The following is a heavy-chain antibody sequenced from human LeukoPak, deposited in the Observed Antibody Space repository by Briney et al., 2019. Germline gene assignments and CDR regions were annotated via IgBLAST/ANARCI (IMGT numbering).Heavy chain of an antibody. J-gene: IGHJ4*02. CDR2: IYYSGST. CDR3: ARELEGSGSYYTDY. Sequence: SETLSLTCTVSGGSVSIGSYYWSWIRQPPGKGLEWIGYIYYSGSTNYNPSLKSRVTRSVDTSKNQFSLKLSSVTAADTAVYYCARELEGSGSYYTDYWGQGTLVTVSS. V-gene: IGHV4-61*01. D-gene: IGHD3-10*01. CDR1: GGSVSIGSYY.